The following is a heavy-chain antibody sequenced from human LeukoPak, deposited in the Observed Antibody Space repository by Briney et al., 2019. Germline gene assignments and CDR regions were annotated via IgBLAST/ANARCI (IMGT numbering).Heavy chain of an antibody. CDR3: ARGSIAAAGTLGN. D-gene: IGHD6-13*01. J-gene: IGHJ4*02. Sequence: PSETLSLTRTVSGVSISSGDYYWSWIRQPPGKGLERIGYIYYSGSTYYNPSLKSRVTISVDTSKNQFSLKLSSVTAADTAVYYCARGSIAAAGTLGNWGQGTLVTVSS. CDR2: IYYSGST. CDR1: GVSISSGDYY. V-gene: IGHV4-30-4*01.